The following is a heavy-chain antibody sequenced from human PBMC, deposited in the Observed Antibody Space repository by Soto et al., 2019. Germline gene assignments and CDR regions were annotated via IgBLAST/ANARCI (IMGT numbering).Heavy chain of an antibody. D-gene: IGHD3-3*01. Sequence: QVQLVESGGGVVQPGRSLRLSCAASGFTFSSYGMHWVRQAPGKGLEWVAVIWYDGSNKYYADSVKGRFTISRDNSKNTLYLQMNSLRAEDTAVYYCARGGIRFSDWYYYMDVWGKGTTVTVSS. CDR1: GFTFSSYG. CDR2: IWYDGSNK. CDR3: ARGGIRFSDWYYYMDV. V-gene: IGHV3-33*01. J-gene: IGHJ6*03.